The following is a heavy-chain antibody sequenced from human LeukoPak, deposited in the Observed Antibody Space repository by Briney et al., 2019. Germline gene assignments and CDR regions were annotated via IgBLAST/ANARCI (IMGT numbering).Heavy chain of an antibody. D-gene: IGHD3-22*01. CDR1: GFTFSNAW. CDR3: ARNYDSSGYHYYFDY. CDR2: IYPGDSDT. V-gene: IGHV5-51*01. Sequence: GGSLRLSCAASGFTFSNAWMSWVRQMPGKGLEWMGIIYPGDSDTRYSPSFQGQVTISADKSISTAYLQWSSLKASDTAMYYCARNYDSSGYHYYFDYWGQGTLVTVSS. J-gene: IGHJ4*02.